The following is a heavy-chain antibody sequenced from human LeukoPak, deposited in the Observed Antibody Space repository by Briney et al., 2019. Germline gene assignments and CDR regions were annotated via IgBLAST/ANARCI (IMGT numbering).Heavy chain of an antibody. J-gene: IGHJ4*02. CDR2: ISGSGGST. D-gene: IGHD4-17*01. CDR1: GFTFGTYV. CDR3: AKLPSYGDFDY. V-gene: IGHV3-23*01. Sequence: GGSLRLSCAASGFTFGTYVMSWVRQAPGKGLEWVSAISGSGGSTYYADSVKGRFTISRDNSKNTLYLQVNSLRAEDTAVFYCAKLPSYGDFDYWGQGTLVTVSS.